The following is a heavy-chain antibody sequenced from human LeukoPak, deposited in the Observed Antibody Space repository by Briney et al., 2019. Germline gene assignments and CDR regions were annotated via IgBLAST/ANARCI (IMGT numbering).Heavy chain of an antibody. CDR3: ASGPLIAVAGTSYFDY. D-gene: IGHD6-19*01. Sequence: SVKVSCKASGGTFSSYAISWVRQAPGQGLEWMGGIIPIFGTANYAQKFQGRVTITTDESTSTAYMELSSLGSEDTAVYYCASGPLIAVAGTSYFDYWGQGTLVTVSS. J-gene: IGHJ4*02. CDR2: IIPIFGTA. CDR1: GGTFSSYA. V-gene: IGHV1-69*05.